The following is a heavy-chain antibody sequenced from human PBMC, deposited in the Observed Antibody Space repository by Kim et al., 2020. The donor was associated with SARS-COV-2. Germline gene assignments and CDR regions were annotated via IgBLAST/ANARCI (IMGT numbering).Heavy chain of an antibody. CDR1: GGSFSGYY. J-gene: IGHJ5*02. CDR2: INHSGST. V-gene: IGHV4-34*01. D-gene: IGHD6-13*01. CDR3: ARETPGPQLVPADWFDP. Sequence: SETLSLTCAVYGGSFSGYYWSWIRQPPGKGLEWIGEINHSGSTNYNPSLKSRVTISVDTSKNQFSLKLSSVTAADTAVYYCARETPGPQLVPADWFDPWGQGTLVTVSS.